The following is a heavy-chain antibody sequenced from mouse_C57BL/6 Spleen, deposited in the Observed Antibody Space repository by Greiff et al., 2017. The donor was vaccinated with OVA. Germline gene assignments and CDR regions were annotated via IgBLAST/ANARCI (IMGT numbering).Heavy chain of an antibody. J-gene: IGHJ1*03. CDR2: ISYSGST. CDR3: ARAPFLLRYFDV. CDR1: GYSITSGYD. Sequence: ESGPGMVKPSQSLSLTCTVTGYSITSGYDWHWIRHFPGNKLEWMGYISYSGSTNYNPSLKSRISITHDTSKNHFFLTLNSVTTEDTATYYCARAPFLLRYFDVWGTGTTVTVSS. D-gene: IGHD2-10*01. V-gene: IGHV3-1*01.